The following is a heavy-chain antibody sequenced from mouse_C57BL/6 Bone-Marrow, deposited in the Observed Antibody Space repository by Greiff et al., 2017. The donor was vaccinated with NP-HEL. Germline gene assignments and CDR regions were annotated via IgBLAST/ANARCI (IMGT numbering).Heavy chain of an antibody. D-gene: IGHD6-1*01. CDR1: GFTFSDYY. Sequence: EVHLVESGGGLVQPGGSLKLSCAASGFTFSDYYMYWVRQTPEKRLEWVAYISNGGGSTYYPATVKGRFTISRDNAKNTLYLQMSRLKSEDTAMYYCARHAPSWGAMDYWGQGTSVTVSS. V-gene: IGHV5-12*01. J-gene: IGHJ4*01. CDR3: ARHAPSWGAMDY. CDR2: ISNGGGST.